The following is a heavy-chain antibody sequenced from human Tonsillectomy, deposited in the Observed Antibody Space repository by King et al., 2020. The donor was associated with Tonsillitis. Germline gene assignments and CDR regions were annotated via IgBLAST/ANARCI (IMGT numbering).Heavy chain of an antibody. V-gene: IGHV3-23*04. CDR1: GFTFSSYA. Sequence: QPVESGGGLVQPGGSLRLSCAASGFTFSSYAMSWVRQAPGKGLEWVSAISGSGDSTFYADSVKGRFTISRDNSKNTLYLEMNSLRAEDTAVYYCAKSLYRSVGAMVQAFDIWGQGTMVTVSS. J-gene: IGHJ3*02. CDR2: ISGSGDST. CDR3: AKSLYRSVGAMVQAFDI. D-gene: IGHD1-26*01.